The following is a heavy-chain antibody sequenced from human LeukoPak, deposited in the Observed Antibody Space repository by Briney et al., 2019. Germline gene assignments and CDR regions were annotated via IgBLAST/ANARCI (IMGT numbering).Heavy chain of an antibody. CDR2: INPSSGST. Sequence: GASVKVSCKASGYTFTSYFIHWVRQAPGQGLKWMRIINPSSGSTSYAQKFQGRITMTRDTSTSTVYMELSSLRSDDTAVYYCARVRAPYYDIFTSSYKDYYYYGMDVWGQGTTVTVSS. V-gene: IGHV1-46*01. D-gene: IGHD3-9*01. CDR3: ARVRAPYYDIFTSSYKDYYYYGMDV. CDR1: GYTFTSYF. J-gene: IGHJ6*02.